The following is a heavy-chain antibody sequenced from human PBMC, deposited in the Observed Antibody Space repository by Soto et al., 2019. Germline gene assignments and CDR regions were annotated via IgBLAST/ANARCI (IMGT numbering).Heavy chain of an antibody. D-gene: IGHD3-22*01. CDR2: ISYDGSNK. CDR1: GFTFSSYA. Sequence: PGGSLRLSCAASGFTFSSYAMHWVRQAPGKGLEWVAVISYDGSNKYYADSVKGRFTISRDNSKNTLYLQMNSLRAEDTAVYYCATGGYYYAGYWGQGTLVTVSS. V-gene: IGHV3-30-3*01. CDR3: ATGGYYYAGY. J-gene: IGHJ4*02.